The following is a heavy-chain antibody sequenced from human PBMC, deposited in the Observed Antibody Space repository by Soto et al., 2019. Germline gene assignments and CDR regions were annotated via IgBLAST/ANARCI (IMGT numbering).Heavy chain of an antibody. J-gene: IGHJ6*02. V-gene: IGHV3-11*01. CDR2: ISSSGSTI. Sequence: GGSLRLSCAASGFTFSDYYMSWIRQAPGKGLEWVSYISSSGSTIYYADSVKGRFTISRDNAKNSLYLQMNSLRAEDTAVYYCARPPSRYYYYGMDVWGQGTTVTVSS. CDR1: GFTFSDYY. CDR3: ARPPSRYYYYGMDV.